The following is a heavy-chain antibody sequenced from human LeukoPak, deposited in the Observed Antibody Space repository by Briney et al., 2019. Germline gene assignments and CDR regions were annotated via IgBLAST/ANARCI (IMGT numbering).Heavy chain of an antibody. CDR3: ARGAKFRSYGSGTYYTSLPFDP. J-gene: IGHJ5*02. V-gene: IGHV1-69*13. Sequence: GASVKVSCKASGGTFSSYAISWVRQAPGQGLEWMGGIIPIFGTTNYAQKFQGRVTITADESTSTAYMELSSLNSEDMAVYYCARGAKFRSYGSGTYYTSLPFDPWGQGTLVSVSS. D-gene: IGHD3-10*01. CDR1: GGTFSSYA. CDR2: IIPIFGTT.